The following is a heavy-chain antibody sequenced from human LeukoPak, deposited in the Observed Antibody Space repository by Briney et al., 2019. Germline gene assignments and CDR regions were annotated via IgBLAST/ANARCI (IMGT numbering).Heavy chain of an antibody. CDR2: IRYDGSNK. CDR1: GFTFSSYG. V-gene: IGHV3-30*02. CDR3: AKATIVGAAPVFDY. Sequence: GGSLRLSCAASGFTFSSYGMHWVRQAPGKGLEWVAFIRYDGSNKYYADSVKGRFTISRDNSKNTLYLQMDSLRAEDTAVYYCAKATIVGAAPVFDYWGQGTLVTVSS. J-gene: IGHJ4*02. D-gene: IGHD1-26*01.